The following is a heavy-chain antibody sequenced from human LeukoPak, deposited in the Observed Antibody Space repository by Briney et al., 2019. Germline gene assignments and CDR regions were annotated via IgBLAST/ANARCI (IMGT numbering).Heavy chain of an antibody. J-gene: IGHJ4*02. Sequence: WVAFIRHDESNKYYAHSVKGRFTISRDNSKNTLSLQMNSLRAEDTAVYYCAKDLITTVYYWGQGTLVTVSS. CDR3: AKDLITTVYY. CDR2: IRHDESNK. D-gene: IGHD4-17*01. V-gene: IGHV3-30*02.